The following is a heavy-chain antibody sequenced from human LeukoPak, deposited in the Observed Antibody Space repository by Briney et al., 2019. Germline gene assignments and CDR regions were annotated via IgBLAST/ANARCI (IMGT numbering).Heavy chain of an antibody. J-gene: IGHJ5*02. D-gene: IGHD2-15*01. CDR3: ARGSCSGGSCLFDP. CDR1: GDSVSSNSAA. V-gene: IGHV6-1*01. CDR2: TYYRSKWYN. Sequence: SQTLSLTCVISGDSVSSNSAAWNWIRQSPSRGLEWLGRTYYRSKWYNDYAVSVKSRITINPDTSKNQFSLQVNSVTPEDTAVYYCARGSCSGGSCLFDPWGQGTLVTVSS.